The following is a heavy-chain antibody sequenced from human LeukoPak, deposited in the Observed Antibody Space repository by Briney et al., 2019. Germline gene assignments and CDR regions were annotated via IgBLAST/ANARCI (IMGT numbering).Heavy chain of an antibody. V-gene: IGHV3-43*02. Sequence: GSLRLSCAASGFRFEDYAMHWVRQGPEKGLEWVSLISGIGDYTYYADSVKGRFTIYRDNSRNSLYLQMGSLRSEDTAVYYCARKRTMVRGAPGSFDIWGQGTMLIVSS. CDR2: ISGIGDYT. CDR1: GFRFEDYA. CDR3: ARKRTMVRGAPGSFDI. D-gene: IGHD3-10*01. J-gene: IGHJ3*02.